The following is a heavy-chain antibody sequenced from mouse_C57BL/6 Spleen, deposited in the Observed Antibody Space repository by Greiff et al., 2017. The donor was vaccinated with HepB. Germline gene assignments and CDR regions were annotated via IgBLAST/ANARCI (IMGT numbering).Heavy chain of an antibody. V-gene: IGHV1-18*01. CDR1: GYTFTDYN. CDR2: INPNNGGT. CDR3: SSLDVYAPYSAMAY. Sequence: VQLQQSGPELVKPGASVKIPCKASGYTFTDYNMDWVKQSHGKSLEWIGDINPNNGGTIYNQKFKGKATLTVDKSSSTAYMELRSLTSEDTAVYYCSSLDVYAPYSAMAYWGPGTSVTVSS. D-gene: IGHD2-2*01. J-gene: IGHJ4*01.